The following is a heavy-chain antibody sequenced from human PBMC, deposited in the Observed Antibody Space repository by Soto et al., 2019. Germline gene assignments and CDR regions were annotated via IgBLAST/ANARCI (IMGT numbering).Heavy chain of an antibody. D-gene: IGHD6-13*01. CDR2: IYWDDHK. V-gene: IGHV2-5*02. Sequence: QITLKESGPPPVAPTQTLTLTCTVSGFSLSTPGVGVGWIRQPPGKALECLALIYWDDHKSYSPSLKSRLTISRDTSKSQVVLTLTNMDPVDAAIYYCAQGNFDYSRPTVGWFDPWGQGMQVTVSS. CDR3: AQGNFDYSRPTVGWFDP. CDR1: GFSLSTPGVG. J-gene: IGHJ5*02.